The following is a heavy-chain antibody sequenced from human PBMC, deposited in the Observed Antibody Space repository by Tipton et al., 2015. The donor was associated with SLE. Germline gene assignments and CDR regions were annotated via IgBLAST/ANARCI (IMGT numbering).Heavy chain of an antibody. CDR1: GGSISSILYS. Sequence: TLSLTCAVSGGSISSILYSWSWIRQPSGKGLEWIGNIYHSENTYYNPSLKSRATISLDRSKNQFSLKLSSVTAADTAVYYCARQPSLPVTSPYWYFDLWGRGTLVTVSS. CDR3: ARQPSLPVTSPYWYFDL. D-gene: IGHD4-11*01. V-gene: IGHV4-30-2*01. CDR2: IYHSENT. J-gene: IGHJ2*01.